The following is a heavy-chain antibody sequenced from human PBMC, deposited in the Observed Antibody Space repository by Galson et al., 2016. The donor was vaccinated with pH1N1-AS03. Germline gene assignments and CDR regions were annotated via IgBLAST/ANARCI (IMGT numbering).Heavy chain of an antibody. J-gene: IGHJ4*02. CDR2: IYHSGST. Sequence: LSLTCTVSRGSFGGAYWTWIRQPPGKGLEWIGYIYHSGSTNYNPSLKSRVTISVDTSKNQFSLKLSSVTAADTAIYYCARLWFYGPYYFDYWGQGTLVTVSS. CDR3: ARLWFYGPYYFDY. D-gene: IGHD2/OR15-2a*01. CDR1: RGSFGGAY. V-gene: IGHV4-59*01.